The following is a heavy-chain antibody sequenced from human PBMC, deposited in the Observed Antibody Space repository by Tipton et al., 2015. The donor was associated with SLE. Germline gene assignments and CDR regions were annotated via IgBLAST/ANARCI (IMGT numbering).Heavy chain of an antibody. D-gene: IGHD3-10*01. CDR3: AREGGYAGSGSYGTV. V-gene: IGHV4-38-2*02. Sequence: TLSLTCAVSGFSITTAYSWGWIRQPPGKGLEWIGSFFHNGNTYYNPSLRGRVTISVDTSKNQFSLELNSVTAADTAVYFCAREGGYAGSGSYGTVWGQGTTVTVSS. CDR1: GFSITTAYS. CDR2: FFHNGNT. J-gene: IGHJ6*02.